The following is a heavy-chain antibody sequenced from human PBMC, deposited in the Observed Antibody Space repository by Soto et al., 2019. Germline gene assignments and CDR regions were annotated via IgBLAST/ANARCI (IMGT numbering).Heavy chain of an antibody. J-gene: IGHJ2*01. CDR2: FTPALGTA. CDR3: AREGGAGYCWEGYGFLDL. Sequence: QAQLVQSGAEMKQPGSSVKVSCKASGGTYSSYPINWVRQAPGHGLEWLGSFTPALGTANYPKKFQDRLTITADTSASTTNLELRSLRSEDTGLYYCAREGGAGYCWEGYGFLDLWGRGTLGTVAS. CDR1: GGTYSSYP. V-gene: IGHV1-69*06. D-gene: IGHD1-26*01.